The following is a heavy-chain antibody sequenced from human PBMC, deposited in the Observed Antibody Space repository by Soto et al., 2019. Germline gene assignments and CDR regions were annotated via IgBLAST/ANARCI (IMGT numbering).Heavy chain of an antibody. CDR2: IYYSGST. CDR1: GGSISSGDYY. V-gene: IGHV4-30-4*01. CDR3: ARVVLGTTVTTGDAFDI. J-gene: IGHJ3*02. D-gene: IGHD4-17*01. Sequence: PSETLSLTCTVSGGSISSGDYYWSWIRQPPGKGLEWIGYIYYSGSTYYNPSLKSRVTISVDTSKNQFSLKLSSVTAADTAVYYCARVVLGTTVTTGDAFDIWGQGTMVTVSS.